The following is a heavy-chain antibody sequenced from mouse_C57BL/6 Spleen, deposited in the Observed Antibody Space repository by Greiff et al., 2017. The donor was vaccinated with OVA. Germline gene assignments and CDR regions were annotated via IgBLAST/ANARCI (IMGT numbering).Heavy chain of an antibody. V-gene: IGHV1-64*01. CDR1: GYTFTSYW. D-gene: IGHD1-1*01. CDR3: ARRAITTVVARYYFDY. CDR2: IHPNSGST. Sequence: QVQLKQPGAELVKPGASVKLSCKASGYTFTSYWMHWVKQRPGQGLEWIGMIHPNSGSTNYNEKFKSKATLTVDKSSSTAYMQLSSLTSEDSAVYYCARRAITTVVARYYFDYWGQGTTLTVSS. J-gene: IGHJ2*01.